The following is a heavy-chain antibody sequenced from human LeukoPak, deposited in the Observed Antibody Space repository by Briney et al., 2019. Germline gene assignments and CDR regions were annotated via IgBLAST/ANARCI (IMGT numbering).Heavy chain of an antibody. CDR1: GFTFSSYG. D-gene: IGHD3-16*01. Sequence: PGGSLRLSCAASGFTFSSYGMHWVRQAPGKGLDWVAFIHHDGSNKYYADSVKGRFTISRDNSKNTLYLQMNSLRAEDTAVYYCARGHTFPADWGQGTLVTVSS. CDR2: IHHDGSNK. V-gene: IGHV3-30*02. J-gene: IGHJ4*02. CDR3: ARGHTFPAD.